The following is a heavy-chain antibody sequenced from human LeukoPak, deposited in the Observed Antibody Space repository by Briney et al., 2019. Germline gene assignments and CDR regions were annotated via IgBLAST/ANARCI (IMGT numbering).Heavy chain of an antibody. CDR2: IYTSGST. D-gene: IGHD1-26*01. J-gene: IGHJ4*02. V-gene: IGHV4-61*02. CDR3: ARSLTSPPRGRNSGGGRRSGQRTVFDY. Sequence: SETLSLTCTVSGGSISSSSYYWSWIRQPAGKGLEWIGRIYTSGSTNYNPSLKSRVTISVDTSKNQFSLKLSSVTAADTAVYYCARSLTSPPRGRNSGGGRRSGQRTVFDYWGQGTLVTVSS. CDR1: GGSISSSSYY.